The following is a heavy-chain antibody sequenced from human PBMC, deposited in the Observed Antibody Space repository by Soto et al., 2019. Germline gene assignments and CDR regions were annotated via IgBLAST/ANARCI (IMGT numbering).Heavy chain of an antibody. V-gene: IGHV4-34*01. Sequence: SETLSLTCAVYGGSFSGYYWSWIRQPPGKGLEWIGEINHSGSTDYNPSLKSRVTISVDTSKNQFSLKLSSVTAADTAVYYCARGRLGWELPLYYYYYGLDVWGQGITVT. CDR3: ARGRLGWELPLYYYYYGLDV. J-gene: IGHJ6*02. CDR1: GGSFSGYY. CDR2: INHSGST. D-gene: IGHD1-26*01.